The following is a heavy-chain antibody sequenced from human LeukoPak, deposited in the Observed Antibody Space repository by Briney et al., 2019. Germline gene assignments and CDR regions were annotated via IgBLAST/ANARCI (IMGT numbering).Heavy chain of an antibody. Sequence: SETLSLTCTVSGGSISSYYWSWIRQPAGKGLEWIGRIYTSGSTNYNPSLKSRVTMSVDTSKNQFSLTLSSVTAADTAVYYCARDLLSALGYCSSTSCFWGFDPWGQGTLVTVSS. CDR1: GGSISSYY. CDR2: IYTSGST. J-gene: IGHJ5*02. CDR3: ARDLLSALGYCSSTSCFWGFDP. D-gene: IGHD2-2*01. V-gene: IGHV4-4*07.